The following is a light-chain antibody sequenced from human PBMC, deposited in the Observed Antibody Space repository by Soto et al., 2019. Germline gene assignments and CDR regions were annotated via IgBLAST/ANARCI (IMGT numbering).Light chain of an antibody. CDR1: SRDVGGYKY. J-gene: IGLJ2*01. Sequence: QSALTQPRSVSGSPGQSVTISCTGTSRDVGGYKYVSWYQHHPGKTPKLMIYDVTKRPSGVPDRFSGSKSGNTASLTISGLQAEDEADYYCFSYAGSYTLVFGGGTQLTVL. V-gene: IGLV2-11*01. CDR3: FSYAGSYTLV. CDR2: DVT.